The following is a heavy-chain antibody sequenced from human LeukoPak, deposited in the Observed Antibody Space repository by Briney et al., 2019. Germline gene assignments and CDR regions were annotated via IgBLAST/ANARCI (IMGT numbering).Heavy chain of an antibody. Sequence: PGRSLRLSCAASGFTFDDYAMHWVRQAPGKGLEWVSGISWNSGSIGYADSVKGRFTISRDNAKNSLYLQMNSLRAEDTALYYCAREAGYSSGGGAFDIWGQGTMVTVSS. J-gene: IGHJ3*02. CDR1: GFTFDDYA. V-gene: IGHV3-9*01. CDR3: AREAGYSSGGGAFDI. D-gene: IGHD6-19*01. CDR2: ISWNSGSI.